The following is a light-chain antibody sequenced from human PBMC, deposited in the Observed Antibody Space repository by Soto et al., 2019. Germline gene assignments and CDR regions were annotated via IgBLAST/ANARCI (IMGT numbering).Light chain of an antibody. CDR3: QQYGSSPIT. J-gene: IGKJ5*01. V-gene: IGKV3-20*01. Sequence: VMTQSPATLSLSPGERATLSCRASQSINSKLVWYQQKPGQAPRLLIYGASSRATGIPDRFSGSGSGTDFSLTISRLEPEDFVIYYCQQYGSSPITFGQGTRLEIK. CDR2: GAS. CDR1: QSINSK.